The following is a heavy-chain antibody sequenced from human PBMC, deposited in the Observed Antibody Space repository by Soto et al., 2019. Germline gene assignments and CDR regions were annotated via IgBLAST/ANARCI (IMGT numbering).Heavy chain of an antibody. Sequence: QVQLVQSGAEVKKPGSSVKVSCKAPGGTFSNYGISWVRQAPGQGLEWLGRTIPILGIENYAQKFQGRVTVTADKSTNTAYMELSSLRSDDTAVYYCATTTAECRLDYWGQGTLVTVSS. CDR3: ATTTAECRLDY. D-gene: IGHD3-16*01. CDR1: GGTFSNYG. V-gene: IGHV1-69*02. J-gene: IGHJ4*02. CDR2: TIPILGIE.